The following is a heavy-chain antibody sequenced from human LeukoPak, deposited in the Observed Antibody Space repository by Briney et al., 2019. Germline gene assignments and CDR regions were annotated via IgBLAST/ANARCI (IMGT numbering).Heavy chain of an antibody. CDR3: AKIYGSGSYLWDGDY. Sequence: GGSLRLSCAASGFTFSSYGMHWVRQAPGKGLEWVAFIRYDGSNKYYADSVKGRFTISRDNSKNTLYLQMNSLRAEDTAVYYCAKIYGSGSYLWDGDYWGQGTLVTVSS. V-gene: IGHV3-30*02. J-gene: IGHJ4*02. CDR2: IRYDGSNK. D-gene: IGHD3-10*01. CDR1: GFTFSSYG.